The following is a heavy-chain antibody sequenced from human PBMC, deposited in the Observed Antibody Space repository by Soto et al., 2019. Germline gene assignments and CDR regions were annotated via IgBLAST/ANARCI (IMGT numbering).Heavy chain of an antibody. CDR3: ARALYYYDSSGYYLEDY. D-gene: IGHD3-22*01. J-gene: IGHJ4*02. V-gene: IGHV1-18*01. CDR2: ISAYNGNT. CDR1: GYTFTSYG. Sequence: ASVKVSCKASGYTFTSYGISWVRQAPGQGLEWMGWISAYNGNTNYAQKLQGRVTMTTDTSTSTAYMELRSLRSDDTAVYYCARALYYYDSSGYYLEDYWGQGTLVTVSS.